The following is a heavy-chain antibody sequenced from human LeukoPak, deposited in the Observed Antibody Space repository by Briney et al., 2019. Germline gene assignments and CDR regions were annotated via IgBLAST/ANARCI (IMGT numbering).Heavy chain of an antibody. CDR3: TRHVGPGYSFT. CDR2: IRSKANSYAT. CDR1: GFTFSSYS. Sequence: PGGSLRLSCAASGFTFSSYSMNWVRQASGKGLEWVGRIRSKANSYATAYAASVKGRFTISRDDSKNTAYLQMNSLETEDTAVYYCTRHVGPGYSFTWGQGTLVTVSS. J-gene: IGHJ5*02. V-gene: IGHV3-73*01. D-gene: IGHD5-18*01.